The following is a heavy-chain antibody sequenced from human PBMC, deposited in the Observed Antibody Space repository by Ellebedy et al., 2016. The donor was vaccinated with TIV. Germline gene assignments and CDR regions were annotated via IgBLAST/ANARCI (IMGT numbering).Heavy chain of an antibody. CDR1: GFTFSNYW. CDR2: INQDGSEK. V-gene: IGHV3-7*01. CDR3: ARTGNYFDY. Sequence: GGSLRLXCAASGFTFSNYWMTWVRQPPGMGLEWAANINQDGSEKFYVDSVKGRFTISRDNAKNSLYLQMNSLRVEDTAVYYCARTGNYFDYWGQGTLVTVSS. J-gene: IGHJ4*02. D-gene: IGHD7-27*01.